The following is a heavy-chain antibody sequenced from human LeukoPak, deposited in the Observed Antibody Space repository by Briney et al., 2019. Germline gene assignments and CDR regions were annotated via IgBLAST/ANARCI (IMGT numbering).Heavy chain of an antibody. Sequence: GGSLRLSYAASGFTFSSYSMNWVRQAPGKGLEWVSSISSSSSYIYYADSVKGRFTISRDNAKNSLYLQMNSLRAEDTAVYYCARSPRSMVRGVITHDYWGQGTLVTVSS. J-gene: IGHJ4*02. V-gene: IGHV3-21*01. CDR2: ISSSSSYI. CDR3: ARSPRSMVRGVITHDY. D-gene: IGHD3-10*01. CDR1: GFTFSSYS.